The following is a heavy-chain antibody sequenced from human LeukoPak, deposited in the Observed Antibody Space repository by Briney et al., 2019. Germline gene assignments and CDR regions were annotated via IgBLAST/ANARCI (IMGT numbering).Heavy chain of an antibody. CDR3: ATLMRGPIGYVGYGGEDY. D-gene: IGHD5-12*01. CDR1: GITFSNYA. CDR2: ITGSGGNT. V-gene: IGHV3-23*01. Sequence: GGSLRLSCAASGITFSNYAMSWVRQAPGMGLLWVAAITGSGGNTYYADSVKGRFTISRDNSKNTLYLQMNSLRAEDTAVYYCATLMRGPIGYVGYGGEDYWGQGTLVSVSS. J-gene: IGHJ4*02.